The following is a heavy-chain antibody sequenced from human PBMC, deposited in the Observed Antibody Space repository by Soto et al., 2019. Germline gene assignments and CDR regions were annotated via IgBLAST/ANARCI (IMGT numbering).Heavy chain of an antibody. CDR1: GDSSISYC. CDR2: IDPSDPYT. D-gene: IGHD3-10*01. Sequence: PVESLRVWWRVAGDSSISYCSSWVSHMPGKGLEWMGMIDPSDPYTNYSPSFQGHVTISADKSISTAYLQWSSLKASDSATYYCVLMVPLEYYFDYWGHGSLVTVSS. CDR3: VLMVPLEYYFDY. V-gene: IGHV5-10-1*01. J-gene: IGHJ4*01.